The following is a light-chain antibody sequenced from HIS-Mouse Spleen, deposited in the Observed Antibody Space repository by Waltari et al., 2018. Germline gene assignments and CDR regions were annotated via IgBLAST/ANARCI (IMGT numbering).Light chain of an antibody. CDR3: HPSPNLPYT. J-gene: IGKJ2*01. Sequence: DIQMTQSPSSLSASVGDRVTITCQASQDISNYLNWYQQKPGKAPKLLIYDASNLEKGVPSRFSGSGSGTDFTFTISSLQPSDISTYYFHPSPNLPYTFGQGTKLEI. CDR2: DAS. CDR1: QDISNY. V-gene: IGKV1-33*01.